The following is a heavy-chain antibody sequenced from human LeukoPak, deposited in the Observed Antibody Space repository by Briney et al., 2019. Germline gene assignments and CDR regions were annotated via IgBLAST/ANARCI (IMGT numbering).Heavy chain of an antibody. CDR1: GYTFTGYY. J-gene: IGHJ5*02. D-gene: IGHD3-10*01. Sequence: ASVKVSCKASGYTFTGYYMHWVRQAPGQGLEWMGWINPNSGGTNYAQKFQVRVTMPRDTSISTAYMELSRLRSDDTAVYYCARDKWFGTGWFDPWGQGTLVTVSS. CDR3: ARDKWFGTGWFDP. V-gene: IGHV1-2*02. CDR2: INPNSGGT.